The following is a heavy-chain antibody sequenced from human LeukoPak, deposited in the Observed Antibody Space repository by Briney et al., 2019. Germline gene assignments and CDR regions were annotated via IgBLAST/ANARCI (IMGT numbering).Heavy chain of an antibody. V-gene: IGHV4-39*01. D-gene: IGHD6-13*01. CDR2: IYYSGST. J-gene: IGHJ3*02. Sequence: SETLSLTCTVSGGSISSSSYYWGWIRQPPGKGLEWIGSIYYSGSTYYNPSFKSRVTISVDTSRNQFSLKLSSVTAADTAVYYCARHSSSWYSLGAFDIWGQGTMVTVSS. CDR3: ARHSSSWYSLGAFDI. CDR1: GGSISSSSYY.